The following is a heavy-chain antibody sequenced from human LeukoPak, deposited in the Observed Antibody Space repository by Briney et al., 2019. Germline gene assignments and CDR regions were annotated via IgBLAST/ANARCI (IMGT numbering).Heavy chain of an antibody. CDR3: ARDYGSGWPNFDY. J-gene: IGHJ4*02. CDR1: GYTFTSYG. CDR2: INPCNGNT. D-gene: IGHD6-19*01. V-gene: IGHV1-18*01. Sequence: ASVKVSCKASGYTFTSYGINWVRQAPGQGLEWMGWINPCNGNTNYAQKVQGRVTMTKDTSTSTAYMELRSLRSDDTAVYYCARDYGSGWPNFDYWGQGTLVTVSS.